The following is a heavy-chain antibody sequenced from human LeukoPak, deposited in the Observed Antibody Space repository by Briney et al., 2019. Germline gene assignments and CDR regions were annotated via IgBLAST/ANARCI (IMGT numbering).Heavy chain of an antibody. CDR2: ISFDGSNQ. Sequence: GGSLRLSCGASGFTFSSYGMHWVRQPPGKGLEWVALISFDGSNQYYADSVKGRFTISRDNSKNTLYLQMNSLRAEDTAVYYCAKPPEVGATVGYFDYWGQGTLVTVSS. CDR1: GFTFSSYG. D-gene: IGHD1-26*01. V-gene: IGHV3-30*18. J-gene: IGHJ4*02. CDR3: AKPPEVGATVGYFDY.